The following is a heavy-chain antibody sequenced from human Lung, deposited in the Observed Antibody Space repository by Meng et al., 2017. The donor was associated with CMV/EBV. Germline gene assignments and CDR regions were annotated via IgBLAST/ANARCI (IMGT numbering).Heavy chain of an antibody. CDR2: ISAYNGNT. Sequence: ASVKVSCKASGYTFTCYGSSWVRQAPGQGLEWMGWISAYNGNTNYAQKLQGRVTMTTDTSTSTAYMELRSLRSDDTTVYYCASGSWVGAFDIWGQGTMVTVSS. CDR3: ASGSWVGAFDI. V-gene: IGHV1-18*01. D-gene: IGHD1-26*01. CDR1: GYTFTCYG. J-gene: IGHJ3*02.